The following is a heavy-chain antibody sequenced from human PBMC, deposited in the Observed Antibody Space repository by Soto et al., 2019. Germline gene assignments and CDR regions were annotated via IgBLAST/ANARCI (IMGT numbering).Heavy chain of an antibody. CDR2: IYHSGRT. CDR1: SGSISSSNW. CDR3: ARSGYGDYEGYYYYYMDV. Sequence: QVQLQESGPGLVKPSGTLSLTCAVSSGSISSSNWWSWVRQPPGKGLEWIGEIYHSGRTNYNPSLKSRVTISVDKSKNQFYLKLSSVTAADTAVYYCARSGYGDYEGYYYYYMDVWGKGTKVTVSS. J-gene: IGHJ6*03. D-gene: IGHD4-17*01. V-gene: IGHV4-4*02.